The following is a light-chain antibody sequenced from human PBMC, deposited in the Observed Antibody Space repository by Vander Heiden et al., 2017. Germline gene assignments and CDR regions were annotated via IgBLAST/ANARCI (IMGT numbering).Light chain of an antibody. V-gene: IGLV2-23*03. CDR1: SSDIGCYDL. CDR3: CSYAGSRTFVL. Sequence: QSALTQPASVSGSPGQSITISCTGTSSDIGCYDLVSWYQQHPGKAPKLMIYECSKRPSGVSDRFSGSKSGNTASLTISGLQAEDEADYYCCSYAGSRTFVLFGGGTKLTVL. CDR2: ECS. J-gene: IGLJ2*01.